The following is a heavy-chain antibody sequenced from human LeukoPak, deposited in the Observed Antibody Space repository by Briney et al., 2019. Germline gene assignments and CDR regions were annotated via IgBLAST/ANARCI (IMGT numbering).Heavy chain of an antibody. Sequence: GGSLRLSCAASGFTFSRHRMTWVRQAPGKGLEWVSTISGGGGSTYYADSVKGRFTISRDNSKNTLYLQVNSLRAEDTAVYYCAKGGKWDVTPFDYWGQGTLVTVSS. J-gene: IGHJ4*02. V-gene: IGHV3-23*01. D-gene: IGHD1-26*01. CDR1: GFTFSRHR. CDR3: AKGGKWDVTPFDY. CDR2: ISGGGGST.